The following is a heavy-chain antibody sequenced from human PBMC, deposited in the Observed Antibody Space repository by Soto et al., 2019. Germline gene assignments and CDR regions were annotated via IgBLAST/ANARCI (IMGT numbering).Heavy chain of an antibody. CDR2: ISGSGGGT. CDR3: TNAWFDP. Sequence: GGSLRLSCAATGFTFSSYAMSWVRQAPGKGLEWVSVISGSGGGTYYADSVKGRFTISRDKSKNTLYLQMNSLRVGLVGSNSLTNAWFDPWGQGTLVTVSS. D-gene: IGHD1-26*01. CDR1: GFTFSSYA. J-gene: IGHJ5*02. V-gene: IGHV3-23*01.